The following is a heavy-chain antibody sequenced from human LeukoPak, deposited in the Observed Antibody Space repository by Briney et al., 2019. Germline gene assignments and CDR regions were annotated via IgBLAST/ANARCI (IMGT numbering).Heavy chain of an antibody. J-gene: IGHJ1*01. Sequence: ASVKVSCKASGGTFSSYAISWVRQAPGQGLEWMGGIIPIFGTANYAQKFQGRVTITADESTSTAYMELSSLRSEDTAMYYCARGNYGDYVWPEYFQHRGQGTLVTVSS. CDR3: ARGNYGDYVWPEYFQH. V-gene: IGHV1-69*01. CDR2: IIPIFGTA. CDR1: GGTFSSYA. D-gene: IGHD4-17*01.